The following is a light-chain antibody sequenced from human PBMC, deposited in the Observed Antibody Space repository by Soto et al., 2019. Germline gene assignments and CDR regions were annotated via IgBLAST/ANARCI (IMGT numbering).Light chain of an antibody. CDR3: ATWDTSLSGFWV. J-gene: IGLJ3*02. Sequence: QSVLTQPPSVSEAPGQKVTISCSGTSSNIGSDYVSWYQKVPGTAPKLVIYENDKRPSGISDRFSGSKSGTSATLGITGLQTGDEGDYYCATWDTSLSGFWVFGGGTKLTVL. V-gene: IGLV1-51*01. CDR2: END. CDR1: SSNIGSDY.